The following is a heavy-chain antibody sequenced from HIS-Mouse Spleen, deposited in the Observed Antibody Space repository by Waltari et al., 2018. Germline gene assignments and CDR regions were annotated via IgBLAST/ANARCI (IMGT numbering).Heavy chain of an antibody. CDR3: AKDRDSSWPSGNAFDI. Sequence: EVQLLESWGGLVQPAWSLRRSCAASGSTFCRHTMCCVCQAPGKGLEWVAASSGSGGSTDYADSVKGRFTIARDNSKNTLYLQMSSLRAEDTAVYYCAKDRDSSWPSGNAFDIWGQGTMVTVSS. V-gene: IGHV3-23*01. J-gene: IGHJ3*02. CDR2: SSGSGGST. CDR1: GSTFCRHT. D-gene: IGHD6-13*01.